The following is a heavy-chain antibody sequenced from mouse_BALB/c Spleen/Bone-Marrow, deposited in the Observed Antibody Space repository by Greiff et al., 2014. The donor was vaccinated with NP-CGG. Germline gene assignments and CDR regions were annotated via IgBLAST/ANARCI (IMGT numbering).Heavy chain of an antibody. J-gene: IGHJ4*01. CDR1: GFNIKDTY. V-gene: IGHV14-3*02. D-gene: IGHD2-1*01. CDR2: IDPANGNT. Sequence: EVQLQQSGAELVKPGASVKLSCTASGFNIKDTYMHWVKQRPEQGLEWIGRIDPANGNTKYVPTFQGKATITADTSSNTAYLQLXSLXXXGTAVYYCASSGNYEGGAMDYWGQGISVTVSS. CDR3: ASSGNYEGGAMDY.